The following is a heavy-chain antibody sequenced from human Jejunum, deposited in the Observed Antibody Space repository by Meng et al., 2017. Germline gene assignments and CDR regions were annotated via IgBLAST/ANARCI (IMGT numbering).Heavy chain of an antibody. D-gene: IGHD3-22*01. CDR3: AKYYYDSSEDYFDY. CDR1: GFTFSSFA. J-gene: IGHJ4*02. Sequence: GESLKISCTASGFTFSSFAMSWVRQAPGRGLEWVSSISGSGRTTYYGDSVKGRFTISRDNSKATLFLQMNTLRAEDTAIYYCAKYYYDSSEDYFDYWGQGTLVTVSS. V-gene: IGHV3-23*01. CDR2: ISGSGRTT.